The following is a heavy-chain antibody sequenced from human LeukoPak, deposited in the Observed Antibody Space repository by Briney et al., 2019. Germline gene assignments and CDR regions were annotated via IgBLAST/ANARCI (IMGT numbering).Heavy chain of an antibody. CDR1: GGSFSGYY. Sequence: SETLSLTCAVYGGSFSGYYWSWIRQPPGKGLEWIGSIYHSGSTYYNPSLKSRVTISVDTSKNQFSLKLSSVTAADTAVYYCARGGYNWNSAGFYMDVWGKGTTVTVSS. J-gene: IGHJ6*03. CDR2: IYHSGST. D-gene: IGHD1-7*01. V-gene: IGHV4-34*01. CDR3: ARGGYNWNSAGFYMDV.